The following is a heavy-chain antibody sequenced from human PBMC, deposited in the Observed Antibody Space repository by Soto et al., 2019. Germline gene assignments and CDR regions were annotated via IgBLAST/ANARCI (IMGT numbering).Heavy chain of an antibody. CDR3: ARRKGYYGDYGGYFDY. CDR1: GGSFSGYY. V-gene: IGHV4-34*01. D-gene: IGHD4-17*01. CDR2: INHSGST. J-gene: IGHJ4*02. Sequence: QVQLQQWGAGLLKPSETLSLTCAVYGGSFSGYYWSWIRQPPGKGLEWIGEINHSGSTNYNPSLKSRVTISVDTSKNQFSLKLSSVTAADTDVYYCARRKGYYGDYGGYFDYWGQGTLVTVSS.